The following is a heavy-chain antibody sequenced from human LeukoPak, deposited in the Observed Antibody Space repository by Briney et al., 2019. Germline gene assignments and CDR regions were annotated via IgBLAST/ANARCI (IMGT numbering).Heavy chain of an antibody. CDR3: ARGYSSNWLQFDP. CDR2: ISAYNGNT. J-gene: IGHJ5*02. V-gene: IGHV1-18*04. Sequence: ASVKVSCKASGYTFTGYYIHWVRQAPGQGLEWMGWISAYNGNTNYAQKFQGRVTMTTDTSTSTAYMELRSLRFDDTAVYYCARGYSSNWLQFDPWGQGTLVTVSS. D-gene: IGHD6-13*01. CDR1: GYTFTGYY.